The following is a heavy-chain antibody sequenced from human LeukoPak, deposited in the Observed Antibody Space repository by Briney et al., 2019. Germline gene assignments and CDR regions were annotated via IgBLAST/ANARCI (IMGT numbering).Heavy chain of an antibody. CDR2: ISSSSSYI. D-gene: IGHD6-19*01. V-gene: IGHV3-21*04. CDR1: GFTFSSYS. J-gene: IGHJ4*02. Sequence: GGSLRLSCAASGFTFSSYSMNWVRQAPGKGLEWVSSISSSSSYIYYADSVQGRFTISRDNPKNTLYLQMKSLRVEDTAVYYCVKEAVTPHFDYWGQGTLVTVSS. CDR3: VKEAVTPHFDY.